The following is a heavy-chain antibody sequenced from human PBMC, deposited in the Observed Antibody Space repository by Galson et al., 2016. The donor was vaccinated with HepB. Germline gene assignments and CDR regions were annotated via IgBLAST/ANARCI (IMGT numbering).Heavy chain of an antibody. Sequence: SVKVSCKASGFTFTDYLIHWVRQAPGQGLEWMGRINPSSVDTKYAQNFQGRVTLTRDTSISTAYMELTSLTSDDTAVYYCARRYYDILSGYIDPSNWFDPWGQGTRVTVSS. CDR1: GFTFTDYL. CDR3: ARRYYDILSGYIDPSNWFDP. J-gene: IGHJ5*02. D-gene: IGHD3-9*01. CDR2: INPSSVDT. V-gene: IGHV1-2*06.